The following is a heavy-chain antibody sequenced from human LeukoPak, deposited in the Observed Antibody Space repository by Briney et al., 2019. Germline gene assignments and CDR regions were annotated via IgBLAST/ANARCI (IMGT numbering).Heavy chain of an antibody. CDR1: GDSVSSKSVS. V-gene: IGHV6-1*01. J-gene: IGHJ4*02. CDR3: VRDFNWGFDY. Sequence: NLSQTLSLTCAISGDSVSSKSVSWSWIRQSPSGGLEFLGRTRYRSTWMTFYSLSVHSRMTINADTSRNHVSLRLNSVTPEDTALYYCVRDFNWGFDYWGQGTLVTVSS. D-gene: IGHD7-27*01. CDR2: TRYRSTWMT.